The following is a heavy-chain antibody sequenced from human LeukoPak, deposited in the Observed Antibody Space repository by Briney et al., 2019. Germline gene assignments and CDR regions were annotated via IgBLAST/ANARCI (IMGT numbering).Heavy chain of an antibody. CDR1: GFTFSSYW. D-gene: IGHD5-12*01. V-gene: IGHV3-7*01. Sequence: GGSLRLSCAASGFTFSSYWMSWVRQAPGKGLEWVANIKLDGSEKNYVDSVKGRFTISRDNAKNSVYLQMNSLRAEDTAVYYCAGQNSGTKGSFDYWGQGTLVTVSS. J-gene: IGHJ4*02. CDR3: AGQNSGTKGSFDY. CDR2: IKLDGSEK.